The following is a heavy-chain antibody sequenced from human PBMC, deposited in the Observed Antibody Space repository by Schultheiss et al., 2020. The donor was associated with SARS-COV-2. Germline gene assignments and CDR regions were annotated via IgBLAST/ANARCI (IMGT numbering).Heavy chain of an antibody. CDR3: ARGYGGDALDYFDY. J-gene: IGHJ4*02. CDR2: INHSGST. V-gene: IGHV4-34*01. CDR1: GGSISSYY. Sequence: TLSLTCTVSGGSISSYYWSWIRQPPGKGLEWIGEINHSGSTNYNPSLKSRVTISVDTSKNQFSLKLSSVTAADTAVYYCARGYGGDALDYFDYWGQGTLVTVSS. D-gene: IGHD4-23*01.